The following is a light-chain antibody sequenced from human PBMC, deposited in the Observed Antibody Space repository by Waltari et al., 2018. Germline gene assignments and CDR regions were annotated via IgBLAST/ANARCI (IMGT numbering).Light chain of an antibody. J-gene: IGKJ4*01. CDR2: YTS. CDR3: QQYDNFPLT. V-gene: IGKV1-33*01. Sequence: DIQMTQSPSSLSASVGDRVTITCRASQGINNYLSWYQQKPGKAPKRLIYYTSRLESGVPSRFSVSGSGTDYTLTISSLQPEDIATYYCQQYDNFPLTFGGGTKVEIK. CDR1: QGINNY.